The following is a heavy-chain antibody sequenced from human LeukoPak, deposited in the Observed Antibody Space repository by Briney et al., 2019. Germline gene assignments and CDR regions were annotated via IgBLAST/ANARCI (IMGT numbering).Heavy chain of an antibody. Sequence: SETLSLTCTVSSGSISSYYWNWIRQPPGKGLQWIGYIYYSGSTNYNPSLKSRVTISVDTSKNQFSLKLSSVTAADTAVYYCARDLGYGDPFDYWGQGTLVTVSS. D-gene: IGHD4-17*01. CDR1: SGSISSYY. J-gene: IGHJ4*02. CDR3: ARDLGYGDPFDY. CDR2: IYYSGST. V-gene: IGHV4-59*01.